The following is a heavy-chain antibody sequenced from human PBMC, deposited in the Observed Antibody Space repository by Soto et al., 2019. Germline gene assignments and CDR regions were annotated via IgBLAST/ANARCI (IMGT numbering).Heavy chain of an antibody. CDR1: GFTFSSNA. Sequence: QEQLVESGGDVVQPGRSLTLSCAASGFTFSSNAMHWVRQAPGKGLEWVAVIAYDGSIKIYRDSVKGRFTISRDNSKNTLYLQMNSLRTEDTAVYYCARDKIQCAPDYLDSWGQGTLVTVSS. J-gene: IGHJ4*02. CDR2: IAYDGSIK. CDR3: ARDKIQCAPDYLDS. V-gene: IGHV3-30-3*01.